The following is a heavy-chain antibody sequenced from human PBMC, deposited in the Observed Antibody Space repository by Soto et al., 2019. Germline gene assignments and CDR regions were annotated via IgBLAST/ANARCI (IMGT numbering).Heavy chain of an antibody. J-gene: IGHJ4*02. Sequence: SVTLPLTCTVSGGSITNGGYCWSWIRQHPGKGLEWIGYIYYSGFTYYNPSLKSRVTISVDTSKNQFSLKLSSVTAADTAVYYCARDKITGLFDYWGQGTLVTVSS. CDR3: ARDKITGLFDY. CDR2: IYYSGFT. V-gene: IGHV4-31*03. CDR1: GGSITNGGYC. D-gene: IGHD2-8*02.